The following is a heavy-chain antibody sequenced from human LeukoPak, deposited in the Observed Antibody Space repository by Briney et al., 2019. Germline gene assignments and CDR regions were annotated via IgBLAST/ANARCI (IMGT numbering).Heavy chain of an antibody. Sequence: GGSLRLSCAASGFTFSSYGMHWVRQAPGKGLEWVAFIRYDGSNKYYADSVKGRFTISRDNSKNTLYLQMNSLRAEDTAVYYCAKDYTPMVFVGYYGMDVWGQGTTVTVSS. CDR1: GFTFSSYG. CDR3: AKDYTPMVFVGYYGMDV. D-gene: IGHD5-18*01. V-gene: IGHV3-30*02. J-gene: IGHJ6*02. CDR2: IRYDGSNK.